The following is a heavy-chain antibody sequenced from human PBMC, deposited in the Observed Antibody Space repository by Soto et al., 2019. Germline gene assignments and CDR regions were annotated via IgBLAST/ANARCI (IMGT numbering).Heavy chain of an antibody. CDR3: ARFYDNSYFDS. V-gene: IGHV3-53*04. D-gene: IGHD1-1*01. Sequence: PGGSLRLSCAASGLTVSSNYMSWVRQAPGKGLEWVSIIYSGDASYYADSVKGRFTISRHNSKNTLYLQMNSLRAEDTAVYYCARFYDNSYFDSWGQGTVVTVSS. CDR2: IYSGDAS. CDR1: GLTVSSNY. J-gene: IGHJ4*02.